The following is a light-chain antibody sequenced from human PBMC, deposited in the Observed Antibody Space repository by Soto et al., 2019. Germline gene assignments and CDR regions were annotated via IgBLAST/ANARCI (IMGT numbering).Light chain of an antibody. CDR1: QSVSSSY. CDR2: GAS. J-gene: IGKJ5*01. Sequence: EIVLTQSPGTLSLSPGERATLSCRASQSVSSSYLAWYQQKPGQAPRLLIYGASSRATGIPDRFSGSGSGTAFTLTISRLEPEDFAMYYCQHFGSSPPITFGQGTRLEIK. CDR3: QHFGSSPPIT. V-gene: IGKV3-20*01.